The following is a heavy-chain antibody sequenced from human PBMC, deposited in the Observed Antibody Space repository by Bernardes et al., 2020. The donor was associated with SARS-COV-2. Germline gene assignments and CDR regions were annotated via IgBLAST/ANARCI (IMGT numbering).Heavy chain of an antibody. V-gene: IGHV4-31*03. Sequence: SETLSLTCTVSGGSISSGGFYWSWIRQHPGKGLEWIGYIYFSAFYNPSLKSRATISVDTTKNQFSLQLRSMTAADTAVYYCARDYGDYGVRFDYWGQGTLVTVSS. D-gene: IGHD4-17*01. CDR1: GGSISSGGFY. CDR3: ARDYGDYGVRFDY. CDR2: IYFSA. J-gene: IGHJ4*02.